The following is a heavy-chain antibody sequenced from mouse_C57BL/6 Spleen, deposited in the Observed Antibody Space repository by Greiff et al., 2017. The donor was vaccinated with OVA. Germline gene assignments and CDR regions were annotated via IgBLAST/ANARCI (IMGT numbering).Heavy chain of an antibody. CDR2: IWRGGST. J-gene: IGHJ4*01. D-gene: IGHD2-12*01. V-gene: IGHV2-5*01. CDR1: GFSLTSYG. Sequence: VHLVESGPGLVQPSQSLSITCTVSGFSLTSYGVHWVRQSPGKGLEWLGVIWRGGSTDYNAAFMSRLSITKDNSKSQVFFKMNRLQADDTAIYYCAKNYDGGYAMDYWGQGTSVTVSS. CDR3: AKNYDGGYAMDY.